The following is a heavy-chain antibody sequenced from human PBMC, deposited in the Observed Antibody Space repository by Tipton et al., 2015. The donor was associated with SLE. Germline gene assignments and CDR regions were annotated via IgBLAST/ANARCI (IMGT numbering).Heavy chain of an antibody. J-gene: IGHJ4*02. CDR3: GSTGRGYTSYGY. D-gene: IGHD2-2*01. CDR2: INHSGST. CDR1: GGSFSAYS. Sequence: TLSLICAVYGGSFSAYSWSWIRQPPGKGLEWIGEINHSGSTNYNPSLKSRVTISRDTSKNQFSLNLNSVTAADTAVYYCGSTGRGYTSYGYWGQGTLVTVSS. V-gene: IGHV4-34*01.